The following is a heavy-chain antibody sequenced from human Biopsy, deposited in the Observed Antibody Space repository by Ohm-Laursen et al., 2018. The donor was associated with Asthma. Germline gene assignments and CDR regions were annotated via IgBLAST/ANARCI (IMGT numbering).Heavy chain of an antibody. Sequence: SVKVSCKTSGCTFNSAGITWVRQAPGQGLEWMGWISVYNGNTKVAQKLQDRVTMITDTPTSTAYMELRSLRSDDTAVYFCARAVDYSHYYGIDVWGQGTTVTVS. CDR1: GCTFNSAG. CDR2: ISVYNGNT. V-gene: IGHV1-18*01. J-gene: IGHJ6*02. D-gene: IGHD3-10*01. CDR3: ARAVDYSHYYGIDV.